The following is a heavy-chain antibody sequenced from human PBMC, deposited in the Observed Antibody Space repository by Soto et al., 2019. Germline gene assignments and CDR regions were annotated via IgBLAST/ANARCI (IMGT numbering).Heavy chain of an antibody. CDR3: ARDSGITMVRGVDYYYYGMDV. CDR2: IYYSGST. J-gene: IGHJ6*02. D-gene: IGHD3-10*01. V-gene: IGHV4-31*03. Sequence: PSETLSLTCTVSGGSISSGGYYWSWIRQHPGEGLEWIGYIYYSGSTYYNPSLKSRVTISVDTSKNQFSLKLSSVTAADTAVYYCARDSGITMVRGVDYYYYGMDVWGQGTTVTVSS. CDR1: GGSISSGGYY.